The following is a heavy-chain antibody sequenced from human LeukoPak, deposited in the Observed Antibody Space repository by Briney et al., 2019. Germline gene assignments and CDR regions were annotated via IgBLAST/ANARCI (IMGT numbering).Heavy chain of an antibody. Sequence: GGSLRLSCAASGFTFHNFGMVWVRQPPGKGLQWVAAIDPHGNDNYYADSARGRFVISRDNSKNSLDLQMNSLRVDDTADCVRDRGYSTFDYWGQGTLVIVSS. V-gene: IGHV3-33*03. CDR1: GFTFHNFG. CDR2: IDPHGNDN. D-gene: IGHD4-23*01. J-gene: IGHJ4*02. CDR3: DRGYSTFDY.